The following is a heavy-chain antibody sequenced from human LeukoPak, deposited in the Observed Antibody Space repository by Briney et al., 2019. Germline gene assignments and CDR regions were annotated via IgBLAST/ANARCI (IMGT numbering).Heavy chain of an antibody. Sequence: GGSLRLSCAASGFTFSSYWMHWVRRAPGKGLVWVSRINSDGSSTTYADSVKGRFTISRDNAKNALYLQMNSLRAEDTAVYYCAPTRGSSSWPFDYWGQGTLVTVSS. CDR3: APTRGSSSWPFDY. CDR1: GFTFSSYW. CDR2: INSDGSST. J-gene: IGHJ4*02. D-gene: IGHD6-13*01. V-gene: IGHV3-74*01.